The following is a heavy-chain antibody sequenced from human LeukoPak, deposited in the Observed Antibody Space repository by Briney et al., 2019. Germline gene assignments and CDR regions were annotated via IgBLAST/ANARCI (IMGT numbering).Heavy chain of an antibody. J-gene: IGHJ4*02. D-gene: IGHD2-21*02. CDR3: ARGLAYCGGDCYRALDY. Sequence: GGSLRLSCAASGFTFSTYTMNWVRQAPGKGLEWVSYISSSASSIYYADSVRGRFTISRDNAKNSLYLQMNSLRDEDTAVYYCARGLAYCGGDCYRALDYWGQGTLVTVSS. CDR1: GFTFSTYT. CDR2: ISSSASSI. V-gene: IGHV3-48*02.